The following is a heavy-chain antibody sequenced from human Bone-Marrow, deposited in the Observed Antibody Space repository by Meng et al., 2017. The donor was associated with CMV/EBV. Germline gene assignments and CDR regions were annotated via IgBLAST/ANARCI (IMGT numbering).Heavy chain of an antibody. Sequence: GESLKISCAASGFTFSDYYMSWVRQAPGKGLEWVANIKQDGSEKYYVDSVKGRFTISRDNAKNSLYLQMNSLRAEDTAVYYCARVRFWSGYRNYFDYWGQGTLVTVSS. CDR1: GFTFSDYY. CDR2: IKQDGSEK. D-gene: IGHD3-3*01. J-gene: IGHJ4*02. V-gene: IGHV3-7*01. CDR3: ARVRFWSGYRNYFDY.